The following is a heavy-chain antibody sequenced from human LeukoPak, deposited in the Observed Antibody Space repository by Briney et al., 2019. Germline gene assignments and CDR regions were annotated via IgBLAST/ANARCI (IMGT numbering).Heavy chain of an antibody. V-gene: IGHV3-21*01. J-gene: IGHJ4*02. CDR3: ARAGGFFSPFGY. CDR2: ISSSSSYT. Sequence: GGSLTLSCAGSGFTFSSYTMSWVRQAPGKGLEWISSISSSSSYTYYADPAKGRFTISRDNTKRSLVLQMNSLRAEDTAVYYCARAGGFFSPFGYWGQGTLVTVSS. CDR1: GFTFSSYT. D-gene: IGHD3-3*01.